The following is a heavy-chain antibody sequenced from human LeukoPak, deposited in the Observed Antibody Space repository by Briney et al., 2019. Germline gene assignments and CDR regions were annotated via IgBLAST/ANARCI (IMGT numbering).Heavy chain of an antibody. Sequence: PGGSLRLSCAASGFTFSSYEMNWVRQAPGKGLEWVSYISSSGSTIYYADSVKGRLTISRDNAKNSLYLQMNSLRAEDTAVYYCARDRGYSYGYNYYYYMDVWGKGTTVTVSS. V-gene: IGHV3-48*03. D-gene: IGHD5-18*01. J-gene: IGHJ6*03. CDR3: ARDRGYSYGYNYYYYMDV. CDR2: ISSSGSTI. CDR1: GFTFSSYE.